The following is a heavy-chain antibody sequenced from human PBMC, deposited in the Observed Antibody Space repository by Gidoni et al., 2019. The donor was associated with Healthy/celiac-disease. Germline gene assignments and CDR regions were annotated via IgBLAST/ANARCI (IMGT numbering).Heavy chain of an antibody. CDR2: IGTAGDT. D-gene: IGHD6-13*01. Sequence: EVQLVESGGGLVQPGGSLRLSCAASGFTFSSYDMHWVRQATGKGLEWVSAIGTAGDTYYPGSVKGRFTISRENAKNSLYLQMNSLRAGDTAVYYCARGGGSSPGAFDIWGQGTMVTVSS. CDR3: ARGGGSSPGAFDI. CDR1: GFTFSSYD. V-gene: IGHV3-13*01. J-gene: IGHJ3*02.